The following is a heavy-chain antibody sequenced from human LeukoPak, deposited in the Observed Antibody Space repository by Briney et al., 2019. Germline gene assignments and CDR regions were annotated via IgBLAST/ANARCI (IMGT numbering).Heavy chain of an antibody. Sequence: GGSLRLSCAASGFTFSNYWMHWVRQAPGKGLVWVSRIHTDGISTTYADSVKGRFTISRDNAKNTLYLQMNSLRAEDTAVYYCTRDRHNNNYDSRRPDYWGQGTLVTVSS. CDR3: TRDRHNNNYDSRRPDY. V-gene: IGHV3-74*01. D-gene: IGHD3-22*01. CDR1: GFTFSNYW. CDR2: IHTDGIST. J-gene: IGHJ4*02.